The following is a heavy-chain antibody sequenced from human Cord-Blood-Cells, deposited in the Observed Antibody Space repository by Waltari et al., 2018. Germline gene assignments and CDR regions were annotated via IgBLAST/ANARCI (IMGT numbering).Heavy chain of an antibody. J-gene: IGHJ4*02. CDR1: GGSISSSSYY. D-gene: IGHD1-7*01. Sequence: QLQLQESGPGLVKPSETLSLTCTVSGGSISSSSYYWGWIRQPPGKGLEWIGSIYYSGSTYDNPSLKSRVTISVDTSKNQFSLKLSSVTAADTAVYYCARRGNWNYDYWGQGTLVTVSS. V-gene: IGHV4-39*01. CDR3: ARRGNWNYDY. CDR2: IYYSGST.